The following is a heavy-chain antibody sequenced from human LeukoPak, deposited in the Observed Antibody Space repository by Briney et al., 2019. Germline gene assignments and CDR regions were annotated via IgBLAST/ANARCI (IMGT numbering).Heavy chain of an antibody. Sequence: ASVKVSCKASGYTFTSYDISWVRQATGQGLEWMGWMNPNSGNTGYAQKFQGRVTMTRNTSISTAYMELSSLRSEDTAVYYCAILPAITMVRGVIITIDYWGQGTLVTVSS. J-gene: IGHJ4*02. V-gene: IGHV1-8*01. CDR1: GYTFTSYD. CDR2: MNPNSGNT. D-gene: IGHD3-10*01. CDR3: AILPAITMVRGVIITIDY.